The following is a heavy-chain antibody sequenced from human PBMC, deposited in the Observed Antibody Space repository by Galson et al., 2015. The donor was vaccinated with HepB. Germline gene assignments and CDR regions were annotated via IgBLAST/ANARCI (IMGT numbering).Heavy chain of an antibody. V-gene: IGHV4-28*01. CDR2: IFREGTA. Sequence: ETLSLTCAVSGLSIDNKWWVWIRQPPGKGLQWMGYIFREGTAFYNPSLESRLTLSRDNFASQVSLKLSAVTAADTATYYCATKIDAIYFFDYWGQGITVTVSS. J-gene: IGHJ4*02. CDR1: GLSIDNKW. CDR3: ATKIDAIYFFDY. D-gene: IGHD2-2*01.